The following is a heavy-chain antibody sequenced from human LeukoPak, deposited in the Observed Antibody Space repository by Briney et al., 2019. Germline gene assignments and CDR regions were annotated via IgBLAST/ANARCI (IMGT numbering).Heavy chain of an antibody. D-gene: IGHD3-22*01. CDR1: GLTFSSYA. V-gene: IGHV3-30-3*01. CDR2: ISYDGSNK. J-gene: IGHJ3*02. Sequence: PGGSLRLSCAASGLTFSSYAMHWVRQAPGKGLEWVAVISYDGSNKYYADSVKGRFTISRDNSKNTLYLQMNSLRAEDTAVYYCARETPDYYDSSGFFAFDIWGQGTMVTVSS. CDR3: ARETPDYYDSSGFFAFDI.